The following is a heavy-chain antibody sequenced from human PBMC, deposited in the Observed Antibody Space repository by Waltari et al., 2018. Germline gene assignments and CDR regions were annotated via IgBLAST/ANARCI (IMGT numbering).Heavy chain of an antibody. J-gene: IGHJ3*02. CDR1: GFTLSDNW. Sequence: EVQLVETGGGLVQPGGSRSRPCAATGFTLSDNWMSWVRQAPGKGPEWLANIKKDGGEEYYVDSVRGRFTISRDNAKNSLYLQMNSLRPEDTAVYYCARDQWFGFDIWGQGTMVTVSS. V-gene: IGHV3-7*01. CDR3: ARDQWFGFDI. CDR2: IKKDGGEE. D-gene: IGHD3-22*01.